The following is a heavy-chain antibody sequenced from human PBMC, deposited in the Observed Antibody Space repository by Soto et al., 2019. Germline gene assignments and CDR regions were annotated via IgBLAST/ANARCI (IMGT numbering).Heavy chain of an antibody. J-gene: IGHJ4*02. CDR2: IYYSGST. D-gene: IGHD1-26*01. CDR1: GGSISSGGYY. Sequence: QVQLQESGPGLVKPSQTLSLTCTVSGGSISSGGYYWSWIRQHPGKGLEWIGYIYYSGSTYYNPPLKSRVTXSXXXSXXQFSLKLSSVTAADTAVYYCARGGGSYYATGNFDYWGQGTLVTVSS. CDR3: ARGGGSYYATGNFDY. V-gene: IGHV4-31*03.